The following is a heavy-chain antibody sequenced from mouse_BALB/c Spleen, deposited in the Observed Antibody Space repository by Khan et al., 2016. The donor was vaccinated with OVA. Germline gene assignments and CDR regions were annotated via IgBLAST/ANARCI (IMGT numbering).Heavy chain of an antibody. Sequence: EVELVESGGGLVKPGGSLKLSCAASGFTFSDSYMYWVRQTPEKRLEWVATISDGGSYTYYPDSVKGRFPISRDDVKNNLYLQMSSLKSEDTAMYYCARGFYGGPFTYWGQGTLVTVSA. D-gene: IGHD1-1*02. CDR1: GFTFSDSY. J-gene: IGHJ3*01. CDR2: ISDGGSYT. V-gene: IGHV5-4*02. CDR3: ARGFYGGPFTY.